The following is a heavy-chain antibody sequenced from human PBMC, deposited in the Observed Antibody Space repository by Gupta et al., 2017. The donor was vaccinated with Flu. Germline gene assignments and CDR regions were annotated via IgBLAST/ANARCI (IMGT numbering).Heavy chain of an antibody. D-gene: IGHD1-14*01. CDR3: ARDDTTLSYRYMDV. J-gene: IGHJ6*03. Sequence: EVQLVESGGGLVQPGGSLRPSCKVSGFIFSNYEMTWVRQAPGQGLEWVSYISSRGTIKDYADSVKGRFIISRDTAKNSLYLQMNSLRVEDTAVYYCARDDTTLSYRYMDVWGKGTTVTVSS. V-gene: IGHV3-48*03. CDR1: GFIFSNYE. CDR2: ISSRGTIK.